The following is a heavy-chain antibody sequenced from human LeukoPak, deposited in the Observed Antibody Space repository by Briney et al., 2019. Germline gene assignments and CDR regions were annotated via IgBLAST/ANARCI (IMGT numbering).Heavy chain of an antibody. CDR3: ARVRVPHGFYYMDV. CDR1: GFTFSSYA. D-gene: IGHD3-3*01. J-gene: IGHJ6*03. V-gene: IGHV3-64*01. Sequence: GGSLRLSCAASGFTFSSYAMHWVRQAPGKGLEYVSAISSNGGSTYYANSVKGRFTMSRDNSKNTLYLQMGSLRAEDMAVYYCARVRVPHGFYYMDVWGKGTTVTVSS. CDR2: ISSNGGST.